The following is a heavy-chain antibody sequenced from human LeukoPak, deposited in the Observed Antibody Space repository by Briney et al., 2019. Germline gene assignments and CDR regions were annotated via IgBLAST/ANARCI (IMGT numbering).Heavy chain of an antibody. Sequence: ASVKVSCKASGGTFSSYAISWVRQAPGQGLEWMGRIIPILGIANYAQKFQGRVTITADKSTSTAYMELSSLRSEDTAVYYCARDSGSYYYDSGGYGSGMDVWGQGTTVTVSS. CDR1: GGTFSSYA. CDR3: ARDSGSYYYDSGGYGSGMDV. CDR2: IIPILGIA. J-gene: IGHJ6*02. V-gene: IGHV1-69*04. D-gene: IGHD3-22*01.